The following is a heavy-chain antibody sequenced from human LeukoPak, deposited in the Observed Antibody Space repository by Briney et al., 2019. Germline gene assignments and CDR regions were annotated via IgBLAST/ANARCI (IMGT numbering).Heavy chain of an antibody. V-gene: IGHV4-39*07. CDR2: INHSGST. J-gene: IGHJ4*02. CDR1: GGSISSSSYY. D-gene: IGHD3-22*01. Sequence: SETLSLTCTVSGGSISSSSYYWSWIRQPPGKGLEWIGEINHSGSTNYNPSLKSRVTISVDTSKNQFSLKLSSVTAADTAVYYCARGVSADCYDSSGYFSFDYWGQGTLVTVSS. CDR3: ARGVSADCYDSSGYFSFDY.